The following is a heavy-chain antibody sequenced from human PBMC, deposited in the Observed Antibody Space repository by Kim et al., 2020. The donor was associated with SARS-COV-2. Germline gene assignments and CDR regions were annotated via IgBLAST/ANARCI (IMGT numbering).Heavy chain of an antibody. J-gene: IGHJ4*02. CDR2: K. D-gene: IGHD5-18*01. V-gene: IGHV3-33*01. Sequence: KYYADSVKGRFTISRDNSKNTLYLQMNSLRAEDTAVYYCARDDYSYGIVYWGQGTLVTVSS. CDR3: ARDDYSYGIVY.